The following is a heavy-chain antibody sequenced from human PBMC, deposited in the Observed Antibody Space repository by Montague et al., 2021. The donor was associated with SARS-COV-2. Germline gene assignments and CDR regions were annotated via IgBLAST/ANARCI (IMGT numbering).Heavy chain of an antibody. Sequence: SLRLSCAASGFTFNTYAMSLLRQAPVKGLEWVSVIYSGGSNTYYSDSVKGRFTITRDNSKNTLYLQMNRLRAEDTAVYYCAKSPPAYSYAFDYWGQGTLVTVSS. J-gene: IGHJ4*02. D-gene: IGHD5-18*01. CDR2: IYSGGSNT. V-gene: IGHV3-23*03. CDR3: AKSPPAYSYAFDY. CDR1: GFTFNTYA.